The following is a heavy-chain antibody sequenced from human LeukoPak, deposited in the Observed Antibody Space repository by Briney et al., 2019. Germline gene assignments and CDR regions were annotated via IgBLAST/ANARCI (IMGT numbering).Heavy chain of an antibody. J-gene: IGHJ4*02. CDR1: GYSLLEVA. D-gene: IGHD4-17*01. Sequence: ASVKVSCKVSGYSLLEVAMHWVRQAPGKGLEWVGSFDPEDGEDGETHYAQKLQGRVTMTEDASTDTAYMELKSLRSEDTAVYYCAMTDPYAGRPFDYWVQGTLVTVSS. V-gene: IGHV1-24*01. CDR2: FDPEDGEDGET. CDR3: AMTDPYAGRPFDY.